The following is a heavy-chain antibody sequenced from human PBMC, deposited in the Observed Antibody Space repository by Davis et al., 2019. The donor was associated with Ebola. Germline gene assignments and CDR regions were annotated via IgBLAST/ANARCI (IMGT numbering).Heavy chain of an antibody. CDR3: ARVYDYGDYDPGD. CDR2: IYTTGST. J-gene: IGHJ4*02. V-gene: IGHV4-61*09. Sequence: SETLSLTCTVPGGSISSGISYWSWIRQPAGKGLQWIGHIYTTGSTNYNPSLKSRVTISVDTSKNQFSRKLTSVGAADTAVYYCARVYDYGDYDPGDWGPGILVTVSS. CDR1: GGSISSGISY. D-gene: IGHD4-17*01.